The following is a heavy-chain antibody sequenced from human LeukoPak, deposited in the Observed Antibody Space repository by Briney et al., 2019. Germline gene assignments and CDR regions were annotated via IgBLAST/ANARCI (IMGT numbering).Heavy chain of an antibody. V-gene: IGHV3-48*04. CDR3: ARDQHVLRYFDWSLVAGGMDV. D-gene: IGHD3-9*01. CDR2: IRTSGTNT. Sequence: GGSLRLSCAASGFTFSSFSMNWVRQAPGKGLEWVSYIRTSGTNTDYTGSVKGRFTISRDNAKNSLYLQMNSLRAEDTAVHYCARDQHVLRYFDWSLVAGGMDVWGQGTTVTVSS. J-gene: IGHJ6*02. CDR1: GFTFSSFS.